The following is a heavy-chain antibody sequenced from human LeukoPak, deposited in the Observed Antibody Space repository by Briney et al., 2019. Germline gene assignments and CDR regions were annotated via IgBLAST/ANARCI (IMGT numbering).Heavy chain of an antibody. Sequence: SETLSLTCTVSGGSISSGGYYWSWIRQHPGKGLEWIGYIYYSGSTYYNPSLKGRVTISVDTSKNQFSLKLSSVTAADTAVYYCARDLDYGGNFYAFDIWGQGTMVTVSS. CDR1: GGSISSGGYY. D-gene: IGHD4-23*01. J-gene: IGHJ3*02. V-gene: IGHV4-31*03. CDR2: IYYSGST. CDR3: ARDLDYGGNFYAFDI.